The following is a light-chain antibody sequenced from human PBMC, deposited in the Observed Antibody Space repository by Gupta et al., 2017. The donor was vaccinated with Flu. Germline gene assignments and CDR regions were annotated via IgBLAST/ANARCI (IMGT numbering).Light chain of an antibody. CDR3: QQYDRCPRT. CDR1: ENVNSD. CDR2: GAS. V-gene: IGKV3-15*01. Sequence: PGTASVSSGDIATLCVSAWENVNSDVVWYQKKPGQAPRLLIYGASRRATGIPGSFRGSGSGTDFTLTISSLQSEDSGIYYCQQYDRCPRTFGQGTKVEI. J-gene: IGKJ1*01.